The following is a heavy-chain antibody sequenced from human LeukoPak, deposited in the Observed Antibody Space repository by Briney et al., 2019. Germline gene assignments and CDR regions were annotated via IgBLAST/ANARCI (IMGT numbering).Heavy chain of an antibody. CDR3: TTEYYDILTGYWDDAFDI. Sequence: PGRTLRISCEASGFALSNAWISCVRQATCNKLKWVGRIKSKTDGGTTDYAAPVKGRFTISRDDSKNTLYLQMNSLKTEDTAVYYCTTEYYDILTGYWDDAFDIWGQGTMVTVSS. J-gene: IGHJ3*02. V-gene: IGHV3-15*01. CDR1: GFALSNAW. CDR2: IKSKTDGGTT. D-gene: IGHD3-9*01.